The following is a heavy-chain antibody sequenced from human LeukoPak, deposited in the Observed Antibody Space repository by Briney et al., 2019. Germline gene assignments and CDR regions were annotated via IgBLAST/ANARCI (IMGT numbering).Heavy chain of an antibody. CDR2: INEVGSEI. Sequence: GGSLRLSCADSGVIFNDYWMSWVRQAPNKGLEWVANINEVGSEIYYLDSVKGRFTISRDNAKNSLYLQMNSLRAEDTAVYYCATGVYYFDNWGQGTLVTVSS. D-gene: IGHD2-8*01. CDR3: ATGVYYFDN. V-gene: IGHV3-7*01. J-gene: IGHJ4*02. CDR1: GVIFNDYW.